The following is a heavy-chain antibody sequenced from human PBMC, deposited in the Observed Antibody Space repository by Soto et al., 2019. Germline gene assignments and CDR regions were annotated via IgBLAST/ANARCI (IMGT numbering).Heavy chain of an antibody. V-gene: IGHV4-59*01. CDR3: TRVSGGGYYYGKDV. J-gene: IGHJ6*02. Sequence: PSETLSLTCIVSGDSIGSYYGSWIRRPPGKGLEWIGHIYYSESTNYNPSLKSRVTISLDTSKNQFSLKLTSVTAADTAVYYCTRVSGGGYYYGKDVWGQGTTVTVSS. CDR2: IYYSEST. D-gene: IGHD2-15*01. CDR1: GDSIGSYY.